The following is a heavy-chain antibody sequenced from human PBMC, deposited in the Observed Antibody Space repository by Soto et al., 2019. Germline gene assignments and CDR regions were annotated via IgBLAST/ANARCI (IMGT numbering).Heavy chain of an antibody. J-gene: IGHJ4*02. V-gene: IGHV3-73*01. D-gene: IGHD3-10*01. CDR3: YVWFGERGGQ. Sequence: EVPLVESGGGLVQPGGSLKLSCAASGFTFNGSTIHWVRQASGKGLEWVGRIRSKPNSYATAYAASVKGRFTVSRDDSKNTAYLEMNSLKIDDTAVYFCYVWFGERGGQWGQGTLVTVS. CDR1: GFTFNGST. CDR2: IRSKPNSYAT.